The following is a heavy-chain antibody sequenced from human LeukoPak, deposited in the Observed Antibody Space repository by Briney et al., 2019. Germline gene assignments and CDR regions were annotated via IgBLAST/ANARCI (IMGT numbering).Heavy chain of an antibody. D-gene: IGHD3-10*01. CDR3: ARPRVRAYWFDP. CDR1: GYSISSGYY. J-gene: IGHJ5*02. Sequence: WETLSLTCTVSGYSISSGYYWGWIRQPPGKGLEWIGSIYYSGSTYYNLSLKSRVTISVDTSKNQFSLKLSSVTAADTALYYCARPRVRAYWFDPWGQGTLVTVSS. V-gene: IGHV4-38-2*02. CDR2: IYYSGST.